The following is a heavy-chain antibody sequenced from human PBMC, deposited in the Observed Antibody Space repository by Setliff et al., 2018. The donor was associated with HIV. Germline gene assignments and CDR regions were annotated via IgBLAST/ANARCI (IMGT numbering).Heavy chain of an antibody. CDR3: TTDGSYDILTGPTPGAFDI. D-gene: IGHD3-9*01. J-gene: IGHJ3*02. CDR1: GHTLTELS. V-gene: IGHV1-24*01. CDR2: FDPEDAET. Sequence: ASVKVSCRVSGHTLTELSMHWVRQAPGKGLEWMGGFDPEDAETIYAQNFQGRVTMTEDTSTDTAYMELSSLRSEDTAFYYCTTDGSYDILTGPTPGAFDIWGQGTMVTVSS.